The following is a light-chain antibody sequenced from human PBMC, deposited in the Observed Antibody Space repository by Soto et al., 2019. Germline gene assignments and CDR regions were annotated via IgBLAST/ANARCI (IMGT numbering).Light chain of an antibody. CDR1: QSVSSIY. CDR3: QQYGNSLYT. V-gene: IGKV3-20*01. CDR2: GAS. J-gene: IGKJ5*01. Sequence: EIVLTQSPGTLSLSPGERATLSCRASQSVSSIYTAWYQQKPGQAPRLLIYGASIRATGIPDRFSGSGSGTDFTLTISRLEPEDFAVYYCQQYGNSLYTFGQGTRLEI.